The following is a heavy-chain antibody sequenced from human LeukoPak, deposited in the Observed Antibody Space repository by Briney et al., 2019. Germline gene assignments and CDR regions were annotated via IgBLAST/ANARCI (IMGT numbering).Heavy chain of an antibody. CDR1: GGSISSGGYY. CDR3: ARVEDGKQPKGKGAFDI. CDR2: IYYSGST. D-gene: IGHD5-24*01. J-gene: IGHJ3*02. Sequence: SQTLSLTCAVSGGSISSGGYYWSWIRQHPGKGLEWIGYIYYSGSTNYNPSLKSRVTISVDTSKNQFSLKLSSVTAADTAVYYCARVEDGKQPKGKGAFDIWGQGTMVTVSS. V-gene: IGHV4-31*11.